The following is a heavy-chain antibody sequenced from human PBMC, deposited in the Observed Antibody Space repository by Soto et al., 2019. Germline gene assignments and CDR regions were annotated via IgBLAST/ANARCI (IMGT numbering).Heavy chain of an antibody. J-gene: IGHJ4*02. D-gene: IGHD2-8*01. V-gene: IGHV4-59*08. CDR3: ARHHCTNGVCYTLSGLDY. CDR2: IYYSGST. CDR1: GGSISSFY. Sequence: SETLSLTCTVSGGSISSFYWSWIRQPPGKGLEWIGYIYYSGSTNYNPSLKSRVTLSLDTSRNQFSLKLSSVTAADTAVYYCARHHCTNGVCYTLSGLDYWGQGTQVTVSS.